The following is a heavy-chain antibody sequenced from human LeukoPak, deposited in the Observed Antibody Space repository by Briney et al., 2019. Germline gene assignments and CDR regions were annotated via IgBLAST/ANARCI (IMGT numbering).Heavy chain of an antibody. Sequence: SETLSLTCAVSGDSISCCYWTWIRQSAEKGLEWVGCVFISGSTNYNPSLQGRVTMSVDRSKSQFSLRLSSVTAADTAVYYCVRQGYNYGAYNAWGQGTLVTVSS. V-gene: IGHV4-4*07. CDR3: VRQGYNYGAYNA. J-gene: IGHJ4*02. D-gene: IGHD5-18*01. CDR1: GDSISCCY. CDR2: VFISGST.